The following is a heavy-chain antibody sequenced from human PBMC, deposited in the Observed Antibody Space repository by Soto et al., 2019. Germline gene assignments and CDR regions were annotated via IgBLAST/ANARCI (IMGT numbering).Heavy chain of an antibody. CDR3: SRAQGYSGYAGLSN. CDR2: IIPIFGTA. CDR1: GGTFSSYA. V-gene: IGHV1-69*12. D-gene: IGHD5-12*01. Sequence: QVQLVQSGAEVKKPGSSVKVSCKASGGTFSSYAISWVRQAPGQGLEWMGGIIPIFGTANYAQKFQGRVTMTAAESPTTASLELSSLRSEDTAVYYCSRAQGYSGYAGLSNWGQGTLVTVSS. J-gene: IGHJ4*02.